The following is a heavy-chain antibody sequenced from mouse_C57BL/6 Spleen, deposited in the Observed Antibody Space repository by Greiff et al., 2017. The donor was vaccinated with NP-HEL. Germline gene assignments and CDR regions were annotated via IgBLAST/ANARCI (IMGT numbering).Heavy chain of an antibody. CDR3: TRDDYDPFDY. V-gene: IGHV5-9-1*02. J-gene: IGHJ2*01. D-gene: IGHD2-4*01. CDR2: ISSGGDYI. Sequence: EVKLMESGEGLVKPGGSLKLSCAASGFTFSSYAMSWVRQTPEKRLEWVAYISSGGDYIYYADTVKGRFTISRDNARNTLYLQMSSLKSEDTAMYYCTRDDYDPFDYWGQGTTLTVSS. CDR1: GFTFSSYA.